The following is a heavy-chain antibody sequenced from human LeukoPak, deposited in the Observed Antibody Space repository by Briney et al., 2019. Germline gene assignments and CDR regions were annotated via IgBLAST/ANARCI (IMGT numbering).Heavy chain of an antibody. CDR2: ISSSGSTI. CDR1: GFTFSGYE. Sequence: GGSLRLSCAASGFTFSGYEMNWVRQAPGKGLEWVSYISSSGSTIYYADSVKGRFTISRDNAKNSLYLQMNSLRAEDTAVYYCARAVWGTHFDYWGQGTLVTVSS. J-gene: IGHJ4*02. CDR3: ARAVWGTHFDY. D-gene: IGHD3-16*01. V-gene: IGHV3-48*03.